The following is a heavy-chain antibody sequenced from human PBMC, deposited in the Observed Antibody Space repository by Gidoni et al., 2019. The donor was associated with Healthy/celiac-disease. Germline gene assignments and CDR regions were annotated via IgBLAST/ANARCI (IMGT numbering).Heavy chain of an antibody. CDR1: GFTFSSYG. V-gene: IGHV3-30*18. Sequence: QVQLVESGGGVVQPGRSLRLSCSAAGFTFSSYGMHWVRQAPGKGLEWVAVISYDGSNKYYADSVKGRFTISRDNSKNTLYLQMNSLRAEDTAVYYCAKDMVAVVVPAAAFDYWGQGTLVTVSS. J-gene: IGHJ4*02. CDR3: AKDMVAVVVPAAAFDY. CDR2: ISYDGSNK. D-gene: IGHD2-2*01.